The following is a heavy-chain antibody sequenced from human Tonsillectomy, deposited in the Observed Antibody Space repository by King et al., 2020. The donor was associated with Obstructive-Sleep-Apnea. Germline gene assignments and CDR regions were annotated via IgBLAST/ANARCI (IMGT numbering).Heavy chain of an antibody. CDR1: GGSISTYY. V-gene: IGHV4-59*08. J-gene: IGHJ4*02. CDR2: IYYSGST. CDR3: ARHADYGDQYYFHY. Sequence: QLQESGPGLVKPSETLSLICTVSGGSISTYYWSWIRQPPGKGLEWIGYIYYSGSTNYNPSLKSRVTISVDTSKNQFSLKLGSVTAADTAVYYCARHADYGDQYYFHYWGQGTLVTVSS. D-gene: IGHD4-17*01.